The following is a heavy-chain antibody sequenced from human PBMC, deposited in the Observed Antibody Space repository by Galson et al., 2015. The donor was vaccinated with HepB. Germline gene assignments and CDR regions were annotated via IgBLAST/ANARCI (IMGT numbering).Heavy chain of an antibody. J-gene: IGHJ3*02. Sequence: SLRLSCAASGFTFSNYDMHWVRQVTGQGLEWVSTIGTAGDTYYPGSVKGRFTMSRENAKNSVYLEMNSLRDGDTAVYYCARDIGFRAFDIWGQGTMVTVS. V-gene: IGHV3-13*04. CDR2: IGTAGDT. CDR3: ARDIGFRAFDI. D-gene: IGHD1-26*01. CDR1: GFTFSNYD.